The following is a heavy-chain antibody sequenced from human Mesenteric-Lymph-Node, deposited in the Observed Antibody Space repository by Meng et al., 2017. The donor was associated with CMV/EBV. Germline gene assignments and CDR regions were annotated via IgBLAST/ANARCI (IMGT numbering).Heavy chain of an antibody. D-gene: IGHD3-3*01. CDR1: Y. J-gene: IGHJ5*02. Sequence: YWCCIRQPQGKRLEWIGRIYYSASTYDNPSLNNRVTISVDTSTNQFTLKLSSVTAADTAVYYCARGGTNTYYDFWSGFTKAAGFDPWGQGTLVTVSS. CDR3: ARGGTNTYYDFWSGFTKAAGFDP. V-gene: IGHV4-39*06. CDR2: IYYSAST.